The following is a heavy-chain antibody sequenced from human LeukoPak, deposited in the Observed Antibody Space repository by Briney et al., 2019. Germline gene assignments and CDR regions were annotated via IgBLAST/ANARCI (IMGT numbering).Heavy chain of an antibody. CDR2: IYHSGNT. CDR3: ARGGDILSGYYEGGLDY. CDR1: GGSISSTNW. J-gene: IGHJ4*02. D-gene: IGHD3-9*01. V-gene: IGHV4-4*02. Sequence: SGTLSLTCAVSGGSISSTNWWSWVRQPPGKGLEWIGEIYHSGNTNYNPSPKGRVTISVDKSKNQFSLKLSSVTAADTAVYYCARGGDILSGYYEGGLDYWGQGTLVTVSS.